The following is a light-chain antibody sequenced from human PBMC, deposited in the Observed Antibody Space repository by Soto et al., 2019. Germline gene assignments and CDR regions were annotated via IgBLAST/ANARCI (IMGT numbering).Light chain of an antibody. J-gene: IGKJ5*01. CDR2: GAS. V-gene: IGKV3-15*01. Sequence: EIVMTQSPATLSVSPGERATLSCRASQSVSGNLAWYQQKPGQAPRLLIYGASTRATGIPARFSGSGSGTEFTLNISSLQSEDFAVYYCQQYNNWLPITFGQGTRLEIK. CDR1: QSVSGN. CDR3: QQYNNWLPIT.